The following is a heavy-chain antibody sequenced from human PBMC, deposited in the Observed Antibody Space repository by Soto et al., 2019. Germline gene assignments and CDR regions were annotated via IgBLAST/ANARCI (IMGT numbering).Heavy chain of an antibody. D-gene: IGHD2-15*01. CDR1: GFTFSRYS. J-gene: IGHJ6*02. CDR3: ARDSGCSGGSCYFFYYAMDV. CDR2: ISSSSTTI. Sequence: GASLRLSCEVSGFTFSRYSMNWVRQAAGKGLEWVSYISSSSTTIYYADSVKGRFTISRDNAKKSLYMQMNSLRDEDTAVYYCARDSGCSGGSCYFFYYAMDVWGQGTTVKVSS. V-gene: IGHV3-48*02.